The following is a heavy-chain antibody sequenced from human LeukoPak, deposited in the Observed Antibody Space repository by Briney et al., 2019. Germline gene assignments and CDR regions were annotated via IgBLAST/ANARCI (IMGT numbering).Heavy chain of an antibody. CDR3: ARAKDAYYGPGDF. CDR1: GFTFSTYS. CDR2: ISSSPSSI. J-gene: IGHJ4*02. V-gene: IGHV3-48*04. Sequence: GGSLRLSCAASGFTFSTYSMNWVRQAPGKGLEWVSYISSSPSSISYADSVKGRFTISRDNAKNSLYLQMNSLRAEDTAVYYCARAKDAYYGPGDFWGQGALVTVSS. D-gene: IGHD3-22*01.